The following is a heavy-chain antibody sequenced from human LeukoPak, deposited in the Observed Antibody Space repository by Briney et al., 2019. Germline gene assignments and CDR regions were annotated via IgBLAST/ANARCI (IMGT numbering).Heavy chain of an antibody. J-gene: IGHJ4*02. Sequence: GGPLRLSCAASGFTFSSYEMNWVRQAPGKGLEWVSYISSSGNTKYYADSVKGRFTISRDNTKQSLYLQMNSLRAEDTAVYYCAAGTELYWGQGTLVTVSS. CDR3: AAGTELY. D-gene: IGHD1-1*01. V-gene: IGHV3-48*03. CDR1: GFTFSSYE. CDR2: ISSSGNTK.